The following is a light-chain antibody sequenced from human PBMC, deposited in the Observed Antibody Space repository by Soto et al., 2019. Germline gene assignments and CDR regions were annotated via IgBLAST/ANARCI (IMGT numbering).Light chain of an antibody. CDR2: DVS. CDR1: SSDVGGYNY. CDR3: SSYTSSSTPWVV. Sequence: QLVLTQPASVSGSPGQSITISCTGTSSDVGGYNYVSWYQQHPGKAPKLMIYDVSNRPSGVSNRFSGSKSGNTASLTISGLQAEDEADYYCSSYTSSSTPWVVFGGGTKLTVL. V-gene: IGLV2-14*01. J-gene: IGLJ2*01.